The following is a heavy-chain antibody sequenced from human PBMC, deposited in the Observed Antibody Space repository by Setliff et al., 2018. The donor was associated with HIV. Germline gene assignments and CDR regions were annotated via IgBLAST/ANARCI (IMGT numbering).Heavy chain of an antibody. D-gene: IGHD6-13*01. Sequence: SETLSLTCTVSGGSVSTSDYYWAWIRQPPGKGLEWIGYIYYSGTTYYNPSLKSRVTVGLDASKRQFSLSLTSVTAADTAVYYCARGDRRIIAASGSGWFDPWGQGTLVTVSS. CDR2: IYYSGTT. V-gene: IGHV4-39*07. J-gene: IGHJ5*02. CDR3: ARGDRRIIAASGSGWFDP. CDR1: GGSVSTSDYY.